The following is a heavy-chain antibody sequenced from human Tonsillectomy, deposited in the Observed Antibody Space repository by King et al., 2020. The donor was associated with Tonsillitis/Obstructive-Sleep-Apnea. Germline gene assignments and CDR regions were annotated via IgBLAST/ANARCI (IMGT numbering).Heavy chain of an antibody. V-gene: IGHV4-34*01. Sequence: QVQLQQWGAGLLKPSETLSLTCTVYGGSFSGYYWSWIRQPPGKGLEWIGEINHSGSTNYNPSLKSRVTISVDTSKNQFSPKLSSVTAADTAVYYCVAYYYYYGMDVWGQGTTVTVSS. CDR3: VAYYYYYGMDV. J-gene: IGHJ6*02. CDR1: GGSFSGYY. CDR2: INHSGST.